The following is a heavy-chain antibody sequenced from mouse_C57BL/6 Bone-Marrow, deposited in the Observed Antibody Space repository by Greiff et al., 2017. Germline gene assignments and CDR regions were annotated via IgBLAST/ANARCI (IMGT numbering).Heavy chain of an antibody. J-gene: IGHJ4*01. CDR1: GYTFTSYG. CDR3: AREGYYYAMDY. V-gene: IGHV1-81*01. D-gene: IGHD2-2*01. CDR2: IYPRSGNT. Sequence: QVQLQQSVAELARPGASVKLSCKASGYTFTSYGISWVKQRTGQGLEWIGEIYPRSGNTYYNEKFKGKATLTADKSSSTAYMELRSLTSEDSAVYFCAREGYYYAMDYWGQGTSVTVSS.